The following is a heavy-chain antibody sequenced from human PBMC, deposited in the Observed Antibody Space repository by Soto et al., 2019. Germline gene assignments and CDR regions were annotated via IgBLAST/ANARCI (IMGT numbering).Heavy chain of an antibody. J-gene: IGHJ4*02. Sequence: VGSLRLSCAASGFTISTFAMTWVRQAPGKGLESVCGMTGSGATIHYADSVRGRFTISKDNSKNVLFLQMDYLRDEDTAIYYCAKDAVYNDGLWLMDSWGQGTLVTVSS. V-gene: IGHV3-23*01. D-gene: IGHD2-21*01. CDR3: AKDAVYNDGLWLMDS. CDR2: MTGSGATI. CDR1: GFTISTFA.